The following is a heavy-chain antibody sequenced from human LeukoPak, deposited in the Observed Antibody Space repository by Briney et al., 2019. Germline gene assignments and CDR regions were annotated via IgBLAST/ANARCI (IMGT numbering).Heavy chain of an antibody. CDR3: TRGPYNNYVNLDY. J-gene: IGHJ4*02. V-gene: IGHV3-49*04. Sequence: GGSLRLSCTAFEFTFSDYAMTWVRQAPGKGLEWLVFIRSKAFGGTTEYAASVKGRFTISRDDPKSIAYLQMISLKTDDTAVYYCTRGPYNNYVNLDYWGQGTLVTVSS. CDR2: IRSKAFGGTT. D-gene: IGHD4-11*01. CDR1: EFTFSDYA.